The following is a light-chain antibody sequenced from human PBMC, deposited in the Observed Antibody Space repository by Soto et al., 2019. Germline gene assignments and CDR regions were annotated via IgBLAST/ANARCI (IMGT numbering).Light chain of an antibody. CDR2: AAS. CDR1: QTISTY. Sequence: DIKMTQSPSSLSASVGDRVTITCRASQTISTYLNWYQQKPGKAPKLLIYAASSLQSGVPSRFSGSGSGTDFTLTISSLQLEDFAIYYCQQSHPIPYIFGQGTKLEI. CDR3: QQSHPIPYI. V-gene: IGKV1-39*01. J-gene: IGKJ2*01.